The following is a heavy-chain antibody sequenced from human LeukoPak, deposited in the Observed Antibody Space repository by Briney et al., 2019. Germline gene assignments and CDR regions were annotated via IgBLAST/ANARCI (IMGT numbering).Heavy chain of an antibody. CDR2: IKQDGSEK. J-gene: IGHJ1*01. V-gene: IGHV3-7*01. CDR3: AREESSSSWYGYFQH. Sequence: PGGSLRLSCAASGFTFSSYAMNWVRQAPGKGLEWVANIKQDGSEKYYVDSVKGRFTISRDNAKNSLYLQMNNLRAEDTAVYYCAREESSSSWYGYFQHWGQGTLVTVSS. D-gene: IGHD6-13*01. CDR1: GFTFSSYA.